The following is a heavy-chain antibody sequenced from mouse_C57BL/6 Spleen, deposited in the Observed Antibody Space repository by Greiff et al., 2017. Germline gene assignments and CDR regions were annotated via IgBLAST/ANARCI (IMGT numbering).Heavy chain of an antibody. V-gene: IGHV1-15*01. D-gene: IGHD2-2*01. J-gene: IGHJ2*01. CDR1: GYTFTDYE. Sequence: QVQLQQSGAELVRPGASVTLSCKASGYTFTDYEMHWVKQTPVHGLEWIGAIDPETGGTAYNQKFKGKAILTADKSSSTAYMELRSLTSEDSAVYYCTGGPPDGYEDYWGQGTTLTVSS. CDR3: TGGPPDGYEDY. CDR2: IDPETGGT.